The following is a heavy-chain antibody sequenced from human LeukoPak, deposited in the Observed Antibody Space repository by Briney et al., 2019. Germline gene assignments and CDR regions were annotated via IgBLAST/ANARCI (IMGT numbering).Heavy chain of an antibody. CDR1: GYSISSGYY. D-gene: IGHD3-9*01. CDR3: ARDRRYFGSTLLNIDY. CDR2: IYHSGST. J-gene: IGHJ4*02. V-gene: IGHV4-38-2*02. Sequence: PSETLSLTCTVSGYSISSGYYWGWIRQPPGKGLEWIGSIYHSGSTYYNPSLKSRVTISVDTSKNQFSLKLSSVTAADTAVYYCARDRRYFGSTLLNIDYWGQGTLVTVSS.